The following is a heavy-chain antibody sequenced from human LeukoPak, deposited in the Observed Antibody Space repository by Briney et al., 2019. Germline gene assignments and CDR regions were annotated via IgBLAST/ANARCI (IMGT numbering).Heavy chain of an antibody. D-gene: IGHD5-18*01. CDR3: AKELSPGYRYGYY. J-gene: IGHJ4*02. CDR1: GFTFSSYA. V-gene: IGHV3-23*01. Sequence: TWGSLRLSCAASGFTFSSYAMSWVRQAPGKGLEWVSSISGSGGSTYYADSVKGRFTISRDNSKNTLYLQMNSLRAEDTAVYYCAKELSPGYRYGYYWGQGTLVTVSS. CDR2: ISGSGGST.